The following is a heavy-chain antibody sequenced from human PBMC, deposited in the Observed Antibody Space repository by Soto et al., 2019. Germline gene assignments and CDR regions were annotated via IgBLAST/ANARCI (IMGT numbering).Heavy chain of an antibody. V-gene: IGHV1-18*04. CDR2: ISAYNGNT. D-gene: IGHD1-7*01. Sequence: QVQLVQSGAEVKKPGASVKVSCKASGYTFTSYGISWVRQAPGQGLEWMGWISAYNGNTKYAQKLQGRVTMTTDTSTSTAYVELRSLRSDDTAVYYCARSFLGSRGWNFPWFDPWGQGTLVTVSS. J-gene: IGHJ5*02. CDR3: ARSFLGSRGWNFPWFDP. CDR1: GYTFTSYG.